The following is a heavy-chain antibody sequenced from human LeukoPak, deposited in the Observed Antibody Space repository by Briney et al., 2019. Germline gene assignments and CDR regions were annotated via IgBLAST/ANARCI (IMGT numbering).Heavy chain of an antibody. Sequence: SETLSLTCTVSGGSISSSSYYWGWIRQPPGKGLEWIGSIYYSGSTYYNPSLKSRVTISVDTSNNQFSLKLSSVTAADTAVYYCARHEELLRNFDYWGQGTLVTVSS. J-gene: IGHJ4*02. CDR1: GGSISSSSYY. CDR2: IYYSGST. D-gene: IGHD1-26*01. CDR3: ARHEELLRNFDY. V-gene: IGHV4-39*01.